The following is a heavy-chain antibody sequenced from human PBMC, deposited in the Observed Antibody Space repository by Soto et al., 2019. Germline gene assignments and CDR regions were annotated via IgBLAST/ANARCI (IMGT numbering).Heavy chain of an antibody. J-gene: IGHJ6*02. CDR2: ISWDGGST. CDR1: GFTFDDYA. CDR3: AKDLRNDILTGYYYYGMDV. D-gene: IGHD3-9*01. V-gene: IGHV3-43D*04. Sequence: GSLRLSCAASGFTFDDYAMHWVRQAPGKGLEWVSLISWDGGSTYYADSVKGRFTISRDNSKNSLYLQMNSLRAEDTALYYCAKDLRNDILTGYYYYGMDVWGQGTTVTVSS.